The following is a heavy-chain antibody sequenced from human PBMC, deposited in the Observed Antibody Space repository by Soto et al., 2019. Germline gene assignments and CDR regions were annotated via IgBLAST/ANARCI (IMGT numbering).Heavy chain of an antibody. J-gene: IGHJ4*02. Sequence: QVQLVQSGAEVKKPGSSVKVSCKSSGGTFSTFPINWVRQAPGQGLEWMGAILPVSGTTNYAQKFQGRVTFSAEKSTTTAYMEVSSLRSEDTAVYYCARDRTGTTLGYFDYWGQGTRVTVSS. D-gene: IGHD1-7*01. V-gene: IGHV1-69*14. CDR2: ILPVSGTT. CDR3: ARDRTGTTLGYFDY. CDR1: GGTFSTFP.